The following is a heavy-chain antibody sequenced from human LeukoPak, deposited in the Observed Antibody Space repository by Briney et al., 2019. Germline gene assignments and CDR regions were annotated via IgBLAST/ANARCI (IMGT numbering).Heavy chain of an antibody. CDR2: ISAYNGNT. V-gene: IGHV1-18*01. Sequence: ASVKVSCKASGYTFTSYGISWVRQAPGQGLEWMGWISAYNGNTNDAQKLQGRVTMTTDTSTSTAYMELRSLRSDDTAVYYCARASVDIVATINGRFDYWGQGTLVTVSS. J-gene: IGHJ4*02. D-gene: IGHD5-12*01. CDR1: GYTFTSYG. CDR3: ARASVDIVATINGRFDY.